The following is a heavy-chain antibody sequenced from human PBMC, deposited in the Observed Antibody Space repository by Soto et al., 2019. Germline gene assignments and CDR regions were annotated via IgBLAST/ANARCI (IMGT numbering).Heavy chain of an antibody. CDR1: GPTFNNHA. CDR3: AKLLGVIDF. Sequence: GVSLRLSCVVSGPTFNNHALSWVRQAPGMGLTWVSTISASGDRAYYADSVRGRFTISRDNSKSTLYLEMNSLRAEDTAVYYCAKLLGVIDFWGRGTLVNVSS. J-gene: IGHJ4*02. V-gene: IGHV3-23*01. D-gene: IGHD3-10*01. CDR2: ISASGDRA.